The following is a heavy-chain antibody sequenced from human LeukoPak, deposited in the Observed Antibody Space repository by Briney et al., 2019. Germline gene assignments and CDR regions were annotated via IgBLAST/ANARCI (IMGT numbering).Heavy chain of an antibody. CDR2: MYYSGST. Sequence: SETLSLTCTVSGGSISSSSYYWGWIRQPPGKGLEWIGSMYYSGSTYYNPSLKSRVTISVDTSKTKFSLKLNSMTAADTAVYYCARNGGYFDWYWFDPWGQGTLVTVSS. D-gene: IGHD3-9*01. CDR1: GGSISSSSYY. V-gene: IGHV4-39*07. CDR3: ARNGGYFDWYWFDP. J-gene: IGHJ5*02.